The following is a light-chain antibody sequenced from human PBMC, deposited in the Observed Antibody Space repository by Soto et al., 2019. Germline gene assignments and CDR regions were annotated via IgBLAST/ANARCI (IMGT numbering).Light chain of an antibody. CDR2: GAS. J-gene: IGKJ1*01. CDR1: QSVSSSY. CDR3: EQYGSSGWT. V-gene: IGKV3-20*01. Sequence: EIVLTQSPGTLSLSPGERATLSCRASQSVSSSYLAWYQQKPGQAPRLLIYGASSRATGIPDRFSGSGSGTDFTLPICRLEPEDFAVYYCEQYGSSGWTFGKGTK.